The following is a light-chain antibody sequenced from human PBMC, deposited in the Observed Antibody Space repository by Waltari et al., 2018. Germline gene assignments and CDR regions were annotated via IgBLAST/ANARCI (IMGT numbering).Light chain of an antibody. CDR3: QQLNIYPHT. Sequence: DIQMTQSPSTLSASVGDRVTITCRASQSISSWLAWYQQKPGEAPKLLIYKASNLDSGVPSRFSGSGSGTEFTLTINSLQPDDFASYYCQQLNIYPHTFGQGTKLEI. V-gene: IGKV1-5*03. CDR2: KAS. J-gene: IGKJ2*01. CDR1: QSISSW.